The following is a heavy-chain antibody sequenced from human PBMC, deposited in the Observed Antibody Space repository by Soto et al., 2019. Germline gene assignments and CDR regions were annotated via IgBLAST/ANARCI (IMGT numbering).Heavy chain of an antibody. CDR1: GVSISTGGRF. Sequence: QVQLQESGPGLVKPSQTLSLTCTVSGVSISTGGRFWSWVRQHPGKGLEWIGYIYYSGNTDYNPSLKSRLTISVDTSKTPFSLNLRSVTAADTAVYSCAIALRPTVHPGYWYFDLWGRGTLVTVSS. CDR2: IYYSGNT. V-gene: IGHV4-31*03. D-gene: IGHD1-1*01. CDR3: AIALRPTVHPGYWYFDL. J-gene: IGHJ2*01.